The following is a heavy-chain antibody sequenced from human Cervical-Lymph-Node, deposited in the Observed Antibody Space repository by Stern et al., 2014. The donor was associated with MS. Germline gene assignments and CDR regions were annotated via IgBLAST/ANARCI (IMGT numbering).Heavy chain of an antibody. CDR2: ITSGSSDI. D-gene: IGHD5-24*01. Sequence: EVQLVESGGGLVQPGGSLRLSCAASGFTFKEYSMNWVRQAPGKGLEWVSSITSGSSDIHYADSVKGRFTISRDNVKNSLYLQMNSLRAEDTALYYCAREGYTQDFDYWGRGTLVTVSS. J-gene: IGHJ4*02. V-gene: IGHV3-21*02. CDR3: AREGYTQDFDY. CDR1: GFTFKEYS.